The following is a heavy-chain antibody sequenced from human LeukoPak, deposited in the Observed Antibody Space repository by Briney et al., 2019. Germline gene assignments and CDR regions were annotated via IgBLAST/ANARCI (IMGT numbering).Heavy chain of an antibody. CDR1: GGSFSGYY. Sequence: SETLSLTCAVYGGSFSGYYWSWIRQPPGKGLEWIGEINHSGSTNYNPSLKSRVTISVDTSKNQFSLKLSSVTAADTAVYYCARHPEASGSYYYFDYWGQGTLVTVSS. J-gene: IGHJ4*02. CDR2: INHSGST. D-gene: IGHD1-26*01. V-gene: IGHV4-34*01. CDR3: ARHPEASGSYYYFDY.